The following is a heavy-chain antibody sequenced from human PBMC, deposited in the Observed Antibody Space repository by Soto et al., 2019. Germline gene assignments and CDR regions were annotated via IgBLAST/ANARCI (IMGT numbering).Heavy chain of an antibody. V-gene: IGHV3-23*01. CDR3: ARESVSCSGGRCHGLGFDP. Sequence: PGGSLRLSCAASGFTFSSYAMSWVRQAPGKGLEWVSAISGSGGSTYYADSVKGRFTISRDNSKNTLYLQMNSLRAEDTAVYYCARESVSCSGGRCHGLGFDPWGQGTLVTSPQ. CDR1: GFTFSSYA. D-gene: IGHD2-15*01. CDR2: ISGSGGST. J-gene: IGHJ5*02.